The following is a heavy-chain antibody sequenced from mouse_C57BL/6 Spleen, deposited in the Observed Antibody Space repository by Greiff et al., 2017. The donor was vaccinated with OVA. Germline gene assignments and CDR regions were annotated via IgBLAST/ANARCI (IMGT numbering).Heavy chain of an antibody. D-gene: IGHD2-2*01. J-gene: IGHJ3*01. CDR3: ARSGSLAY. CDR1: GYAFSSSW. V-gene: IGHV1-82*01. Sequence: VQLQQSGPELVKPGASVKISCTASGYAFSSSWLNWVKQRPGKGLEWIGRIYPGDGDTNYNGKFKGKATLTADKSSSTAYMQLSSLTSEDSAVYFCARSGSLAYWGQGTLVTVSA. CDR2: IYPGDGDT.